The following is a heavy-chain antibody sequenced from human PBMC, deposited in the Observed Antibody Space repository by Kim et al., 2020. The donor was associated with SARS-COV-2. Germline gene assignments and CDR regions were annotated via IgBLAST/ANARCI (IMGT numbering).Heavy chain of an antibody. Sequence: SETLSLTCAVSGASFSGYYWTWIRQPPGKGLEWIGEITQRGITNYNPSLKSRVNISVDTSKNQFTLKLTQLTAADTAVYYCARGQDERGRVSVAGRVLYYYNSYMDVWGEGTTVTVSS. J-gene: IGHJ6*03. CDR2: ITQRGIT. D-gene: IGHD6-19*01. CDR3: ARGQDERGRVSVAGRVLYYYNSYMDV. V-gene: IGHV4-34*01. CDR1: GASFSGYY.